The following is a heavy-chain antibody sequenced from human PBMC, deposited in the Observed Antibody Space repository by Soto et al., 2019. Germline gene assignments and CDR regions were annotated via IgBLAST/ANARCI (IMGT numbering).Heavy chain of an antibody. D-gene: IGHD5-12*01. CDR2: INHSGST. V-gene: IGHV4-30-2*01. CDR3: ARVRGGYDQLDY. J-gene: IGHJ4*02. Sequence: SETLSLTCAVSGGSISSGGYSWSWIRQPPGKGLEWIGYINHSGSTYYNPSLKSRVTISVDTSKNQFSLKLTSVTAADTAVYYCARVRGGYDQLDYWGQGTLVTVSS. CDR1: GGSISSGGYS.